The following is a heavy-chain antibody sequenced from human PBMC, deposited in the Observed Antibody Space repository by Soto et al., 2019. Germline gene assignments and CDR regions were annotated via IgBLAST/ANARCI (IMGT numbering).Heavy chain of an antibody. CDR3: ARGAYSSGWYKDY. J-gene: IGHJ4*02. D-gene: IGHD6-19*01. V-gene: IGHV3-30-3*01. CDR2: ISYDGSNK. Sequence: PGGSLRLSCAASGFTFSSYAMHWVRQAPGKGLEWVAVISYDGSNKYYADSVKGRFTISRDNSKNTLYLQMNSLRAEDTAVYYCARGAYSSGWYKDYWGQGTLVTVSS. CDR1: GFTFSSYA.